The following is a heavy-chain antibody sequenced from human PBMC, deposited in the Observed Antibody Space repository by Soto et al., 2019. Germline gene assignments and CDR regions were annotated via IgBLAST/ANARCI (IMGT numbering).Heavy chain of an antibody. V-gene: IGHV3-33*01. J-gene: IGHJ3*02. CDR3: AGGLGELRDAFDI. CDR1: GFTFSSYG. CDR2: IWYDGSNK. D-gene: IGHD1-26*01. Sequence: HPGGSLRLSCAASGFTFSSYGMHWVRQAPGKGLEWVAVIWYDGSNKYYADSVKGRFTISRDNSKNTLYLQMNSLRAEDTAVYYSAGGLGELRDAFDIWGQGTMVTVSS.